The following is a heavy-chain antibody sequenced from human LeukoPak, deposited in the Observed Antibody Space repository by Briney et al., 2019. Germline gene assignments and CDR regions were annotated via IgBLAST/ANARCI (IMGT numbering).Heavy chain of an antibody. CDR1: GFTFSSYA. J-gene: IGHJ6*02. CDR2: ISYDGSNK. D-gene: IGHD4-17*01. Sequence: GGSLRLSCAASGFTFSSYAMHWVRQAPGKGPEWVAVISYDGSNKYYADSVKGRFTISRDNSKSTLYLEMNSLKAEDSAIYYCSRGRYGDYSRSGYYYGMDVWGQGTTVTVSS. CDR3: SRGRYGDYSRSGYYYGMDV. V-gene: IGHV3-30*01.